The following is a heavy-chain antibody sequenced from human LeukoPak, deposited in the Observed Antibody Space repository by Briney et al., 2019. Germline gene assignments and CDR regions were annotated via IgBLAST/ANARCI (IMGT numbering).Heavy chain of an antibody. Sequence: ASVKVSCKVSGYTLTELSMHWVRQAPGKGLEWMGGFDPEDGETIYAQKFQGRVTMTTDTSTSTAYMELRSLRSDDTAVYYCARVWGDGYRSGGFDYWGQGTLVTVSS. V-gene: IGHV1-24*01. CDR1: GYTLTELS. CDR2: FDPEDGET. CDR3: ARVWGDGYRSGGFDY. J-gene: IGHJ4*02. D-gene: IGHD5-24*01.